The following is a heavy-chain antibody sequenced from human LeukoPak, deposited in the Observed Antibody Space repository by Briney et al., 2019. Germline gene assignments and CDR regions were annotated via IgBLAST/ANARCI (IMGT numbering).Heavy chain of an antibody. J-gene: IGHJ4*02. CDR1: GFTVSSNY. Sequence: PGGSLRLSCAASGFTVSSNYMSWVRQAPGKGLEWVSVIYSGGSTYYADSVKGRFTISRDNSKNTLYLQMNSLRAEDTAVYYCARVGLYYYDSSGYYYWGQGTLVTVSS. CDR2: IYSGGST. CDR3: ARVGLYYYDSSGYYY. D-gene: IGHD3-22*01. V-gene: IGHV3-66*01.